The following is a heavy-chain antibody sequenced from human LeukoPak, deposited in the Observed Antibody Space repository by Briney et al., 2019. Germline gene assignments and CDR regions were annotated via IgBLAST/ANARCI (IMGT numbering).Heavy chain of an antibody. J-gene: IGHJ4*02. CDR3: ARGIYGDY. Sequence: ASVKVSCKTSGYTFTTYGISWVRQAPGQGLEWMGWISSLNGNTDCAQNLQGGVAMTTDTSTSTAYMELTSLRSDDTAVYYCARGIYGDYWGRGTLVTVSS. D-gene: IGHD3-16*01. V-gene: IGHV1-18*01. CDR2: ISSLNGNT. CDR1: GYTFTTYG.